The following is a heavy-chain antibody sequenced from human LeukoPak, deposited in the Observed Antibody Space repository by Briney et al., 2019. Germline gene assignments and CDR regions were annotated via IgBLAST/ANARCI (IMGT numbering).Heavy chain of an antibody. J-gene: IGHJ4*02. CDR2: IYYSGST. D-gene: IGHD5-12*01. CDR1: GGSISTYY. CDR3: ARGYSGSSYYFDV. Sequence: SETLSLTCTVSGGSISTYYWSWIRQPPGKGLEWIGYIYYSGSTNYNPSLESRVTISVDTSKNHFSLNVTSVTAADTAVYYCARGYSGSSYYFDVWGQGTLVTVPS. V-gene: IGHV4-59*01.